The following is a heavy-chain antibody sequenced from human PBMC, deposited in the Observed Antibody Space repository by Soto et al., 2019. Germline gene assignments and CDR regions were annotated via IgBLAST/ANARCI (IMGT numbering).Heavy chain of an antibody. J-gene: IGHJ3*02. D-gene: IGHD1-26*01. Sequence: GGSLRLSCAASGFTVSSNYMSWVRQAPGKGLECVSDIYSGGSTYYADSVKGRFTISRDNSKNMLYLQMTSLRAVYTAVSDCARDPRIPVPWVFDIWGQGTLVTVSS. CDR2: IYSGGST. V-gene: IGHV3-53*01. CDR1: GFTVSSNY. CDR3: ARDPRIPVPWVFDI.